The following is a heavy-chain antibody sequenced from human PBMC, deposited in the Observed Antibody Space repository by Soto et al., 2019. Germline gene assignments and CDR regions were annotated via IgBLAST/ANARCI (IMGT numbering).Heavy chain of an antibody. CDR1: GDSFSSLS. Sequence: QVNLVQSGAEVKKPGSSVKVSCKASGDSFSSLSLNWVRQAPGQGLEWVGGIIPVVGTGTYAQKFQDRVTSTADKSTSTVYMALTRLTSEGAAVYYCAMETEPMGGPLDFGGQGTLVTVSS. J-gene: IGHJ4*02. CDR3: AMETEPMGGPLDF. CDR2: IIPVVGTG. D-gene: IGHD2-15*01. V-gene: IGHV1-69*06.